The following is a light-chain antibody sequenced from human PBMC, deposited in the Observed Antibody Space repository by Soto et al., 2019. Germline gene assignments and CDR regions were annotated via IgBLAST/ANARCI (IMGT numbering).Light chain of an antibody. Sequence: IVLTQSPATVSLSPGKRATLSCRASQNISNYLIWYQQKPGQAPRLLIYDVSNRATGIPARFSGSGSGTEFTLTISSLQSEDFALYYCQQYNDWPLTFGQGTKVDIK. CDR2: DVS. CDR1: QNISNY. CDR3: QQYNDWPLT. V-gene: IGKV3-11*01. J-gene: IGKJ1*01.